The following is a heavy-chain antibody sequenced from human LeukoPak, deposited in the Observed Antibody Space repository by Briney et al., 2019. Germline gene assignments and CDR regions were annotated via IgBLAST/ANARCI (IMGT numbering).Heavy chain of an antibody. D-gene: IGHD3-22*01. CDR1: GFIVSKSY. CDR2: IYGDDST. V-gene: IGHV3-53*05. J-gene: IGHJ4*02. Sequence: GGSLRLSCEASGFIVSKSYMNWVRQAPGKGLEWVSVIYGDDSTYYADSVKGRFTISRDNSKNTLYLQMNSLRAEDTAVYYCAKEGRYYDSSGSFDYWGQGTLVTVSS. CDR3: AKEGRYYDSSGSFDY.